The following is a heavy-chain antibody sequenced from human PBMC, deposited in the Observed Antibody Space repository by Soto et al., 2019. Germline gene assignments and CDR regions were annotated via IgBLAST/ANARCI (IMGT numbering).Heavy chain of an antibody. CDR2: INPSGGST. J-gene: IGHJ4*02. CDR3: ASSGYSSGWWDY. Sequence: ASVKVSCKASGYTFTSYYMHRVRQAPGQGLEWMGIINPSGGSTSYAQKFQGRVTMTRDTSTSTVYMELSSLRSEDTAVYYCASSGYSSGWWDYWGQGTLVTSPQ. V-gene: IGHV1-46*03. CDR1: GYTFTSYY. D-gene: IGHD6-19*01.